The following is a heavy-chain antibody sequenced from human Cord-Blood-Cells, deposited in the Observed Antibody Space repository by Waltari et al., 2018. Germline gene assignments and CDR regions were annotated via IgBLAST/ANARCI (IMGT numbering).Heavy chain of an antibody. CDR1: GGTFSSSA. J-gene: IGHJ3*02. Sequence: QVQLVQSGAEVKKPGSSVKFSCKAPGGTFSSSAILWVRQAPGQGLEWMGGIIPIFGTANYAQKFQGRVTITADESTSTAYMELSSLRSEDTAVYYCARGGYCSSTSCYDAFDIWGQGTMVTVSS. D-gene: IGHD2-2*01. CDR2: IIPIFGTA. V-gene: IGHV1-69*12. CDR3: ARGGYCSSTSCYDAFDI.